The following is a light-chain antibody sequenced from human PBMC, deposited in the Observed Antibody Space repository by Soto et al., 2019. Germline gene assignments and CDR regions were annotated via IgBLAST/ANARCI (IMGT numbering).Light chain of an antibody. CDR3: QQAYSFPIT. Sequence: IQVPQSPSSVSASLGDRFTITCRASQDIAGYLAWYQHKPGRAPELLIHAASSLQSGVPSRFSGSGSGTDFTLTINSLQPEDFATYYCQQAYSFPITFGQGTRLEIK. CDR1: QDIAGY. CDR2: AAS. J-gene: IGKJ5*01. V-gene: IGKV1D-12*01.